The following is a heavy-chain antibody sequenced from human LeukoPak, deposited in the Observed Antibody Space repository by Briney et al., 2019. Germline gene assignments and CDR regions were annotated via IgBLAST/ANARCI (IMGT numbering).Heavy chain of an antibody. CDR2: IYDSGRT. D-gene: IGHD2-2*01. J-gene: IGHJ3*02. V-gene: IGHV4-59*01. CDR3: ARRRYCSSTSCPYAFDI. Sequence: SETLSLTCTVSGGSFSTYYRSWIRQPPGKGLEWVGYIYDSGRTNYNPSLKSRVTISVDTSKNQFSLKLSSVTAADTAVYYCARRRYCSSTSCPYAFDIWGQGTMVTVSS. CDR1: GGSFSTYY.